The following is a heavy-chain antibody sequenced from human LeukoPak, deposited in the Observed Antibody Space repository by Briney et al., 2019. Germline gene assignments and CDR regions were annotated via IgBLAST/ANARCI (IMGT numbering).Heavy chain of an antibody. J-gene: IGHJ4*02. Sequence: GGSLRLSCAASGFTFSDYYMSWIRQAPGKGLEWVSYISSSGSTIYYADSVKGRFTISRDNAKNSLYLQMNSLRAEDTAVYYCAKETPEYSSSRAFDYWGQGTLVTVSS. CDR3: AKETPEYSSSRAFDY. V-gene: IGHV3-11*04. D-gene: IGHD6-6*01. CDR2: ISSSGSTI. CDR1: GFTFSDYY.